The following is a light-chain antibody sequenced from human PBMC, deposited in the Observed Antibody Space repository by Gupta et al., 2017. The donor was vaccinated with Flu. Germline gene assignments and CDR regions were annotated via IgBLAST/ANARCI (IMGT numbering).Light chain of an antibody. V-gene: IGKV3-20*01. J-gene: IGKJ4*01. CDR2: TTS. CDR3: QQYNNSPRLT. Sequence: EIVLTQSPGTLSLSPGERAILSCRASQSLTNNYLAWYQQKPGQAPRLLIYTTSYRAAGIPDRFSGSGSGTDFTLTVSRLEPEDFAVYYCQQYNNSPRLTFGGGTRVEMK. CDR1: QSLTNNY.